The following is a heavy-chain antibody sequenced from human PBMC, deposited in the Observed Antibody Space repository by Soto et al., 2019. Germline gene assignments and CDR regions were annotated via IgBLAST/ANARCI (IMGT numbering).Heavy chain of an antibody. D-gene: IGHD3-10*01. CDR2: IYYSGST. CDR1: GGSISSSSYY. V-gene: IGHV4-39*01. J-gene: IGHJ4*02. Sequence: QLQLQESGPGLVKPSETLSLTCTVSGGSISSSSYYWGWIRQPPGKGLEWIGSIYYSGSTYYNPSLKSRVTLSVGTSKNQFSLKLSSVTAADTAVYYCASLWFGELFPHSWGQGTLVTVSS. CDR3: ASLWFGELFPHS.